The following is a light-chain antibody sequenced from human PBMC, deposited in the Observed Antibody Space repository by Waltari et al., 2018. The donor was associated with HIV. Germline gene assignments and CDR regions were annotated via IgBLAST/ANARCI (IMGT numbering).Light chain of an antibody. CDR1: ALPRKY. Sequence: SYELTQTPSVSVSPGQTARITCSGDALPRKYAFWYQQKSGQAPVLVIYEDNRRPSGIPERFSGSSSGTMATLTISGAQVEDEGDYYCYSTDDSGNPLAVFGGGTQLTVL. CDR2: EDN. V-gene: IGLV3-10*01. J-gene: IGLJ7*01. CDR3: YSTDDSGNPLAV.